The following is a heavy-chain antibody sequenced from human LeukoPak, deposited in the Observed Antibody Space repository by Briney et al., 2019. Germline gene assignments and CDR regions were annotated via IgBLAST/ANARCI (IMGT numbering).Heavy chain of an antibody. CDR1: GYTFTGYY. D-gene: IGHD2-2*01. CDR3: ARDVDIVVVPAARFDY. V-gene: IGHV1-2*02. Sequence: ASVKVSCKASGYTFTGYYMHWVRQAPGQGLEWMGWINPNSGGTNYAQKFQGRVTMTRDTSISTAYMELSRLRSDDTAVYYCARDVDIVVVPAARFDYWGQGTLVTVSS. J-gene: IGHJ4*02. CDR2: INPNSGGT.